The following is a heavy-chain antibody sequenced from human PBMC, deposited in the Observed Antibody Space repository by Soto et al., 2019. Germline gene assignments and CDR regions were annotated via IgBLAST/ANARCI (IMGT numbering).Heavy chain of an antibody. Sequence: QSTLKESGPTLVKPTQTLTLTCTFSGFSLSTYGVGVGWVRQPPGKALEWLVFVYWDDDNRYNPSLKSRLTVTKDTSKNQAVLTMANMDPVDTATYYCAHRKSGNGWDARYFDYWGQGILVTVSS. CDR3: AHRKSGNGWDARYFDY. D-gene: IGHD5-12*01. J-gene: IGHJ4*02. CDR1: GFSLSTYGVG. CDR2: VYWDDDN. V-gene: IGHV2-5*02.